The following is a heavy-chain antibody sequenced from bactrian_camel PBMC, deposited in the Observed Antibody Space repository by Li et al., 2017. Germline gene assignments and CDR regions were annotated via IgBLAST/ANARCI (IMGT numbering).Heavy chain of an antibody. CDR1: GVTYVNYC. CDR2: IDSDGST. V-gene: IGHV3S55*01. CDR3: AARLVGYCHTGEFAY. D-gene: IGHD2*01. J-gene: IGHJ6*01. Sequence: HVQLVESGGGSVQAGESLRLSCAASGVTYVNYCLGWFRQPPGKGREVVATIDSDGSTTYADFVKGRFTISKDNTKNTLYLQMNSLKPEDTAMYYCAARLVGYCHTGEFAYWGQGTQVTVS.